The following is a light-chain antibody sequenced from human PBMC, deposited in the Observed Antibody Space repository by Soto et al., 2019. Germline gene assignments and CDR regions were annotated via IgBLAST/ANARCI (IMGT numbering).Light chain of an antibody. CDR3: GTWDNSLSAVV. CDR1: SSNIGNNY. J-gene: IGLJ2*01. V-gene: IGLV1-51*02. Sequence: QAVLTQPPSVSAAPGQKVTISCSGSSSNIGNNYVSWYQQLPRAAPKLFISENNKRPPGIPDRFSGSESGTSATLGITGLQTGDEADYYCGTWDNSLSAVVFGGGTKVTVL. CDR2: ENN.